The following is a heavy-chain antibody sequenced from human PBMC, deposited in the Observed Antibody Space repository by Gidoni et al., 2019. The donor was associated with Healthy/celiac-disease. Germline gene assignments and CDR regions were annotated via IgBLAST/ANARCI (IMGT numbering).Heavy chain of an antibody. J-gene: IGHJ6*02. V-gene: IGHV1-69*08. D-gene: IGHD4-17*01. Sequence: QVQLVQSGAELKKPGSSVKVSCKASGATFSSYTFSWVRQAPGQGLEWMGRIIPILGIANYAQKFQGRVTITADKSTSTAYMELSSLRSEDTAVYYCARDGMTTVTRPHYYYGMDVWGQGTTVTVSS. CDR1: GATFSSYT. CDR3: ARDGMTTVTRPHYYYGMDV. CDR2: IIPILGIA.